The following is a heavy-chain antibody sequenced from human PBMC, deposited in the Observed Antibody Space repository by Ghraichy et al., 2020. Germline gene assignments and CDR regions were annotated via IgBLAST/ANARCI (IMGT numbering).Heavy chain of an antibody. CDR2: IYYSGST. V-gene: IGHV4-39*01. CDR1: GDSISSSSYN. CDR3: ASRPVDSSGYYHYYYGMDV. J-gene: IGHJ6*02. D-gene: IGHD6-19*01. Sequence: SETLSLTCTVSGDSISSSSYNWGWIRQPPGKGLEWIGNIYYSGSTYYNPSLKSRVTISVDTSKNQFSLKLSSVTAADPAVYYCASRPVDSSGYYHYYYGMDVWGQGTTVTVSS.